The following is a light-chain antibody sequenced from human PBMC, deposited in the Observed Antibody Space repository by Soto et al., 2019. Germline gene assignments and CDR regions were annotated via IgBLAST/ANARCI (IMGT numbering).Light chain of an antibody. J-gene: IGKJ5*01. Sequence: VMTQAPATLSVSPGERATLSCRASQTINNNVAWYQLKDGQVPRLVIYGASTRATDIPARFSGSGSETDFTLTISSLEPEDFAVYYCQQRSNWPFTFGQGTRLEIK. V-gene: IGKV3-11*01. CDR1: QTINNN. CDR3: QQRSNWPFT. CDR2: GAS.